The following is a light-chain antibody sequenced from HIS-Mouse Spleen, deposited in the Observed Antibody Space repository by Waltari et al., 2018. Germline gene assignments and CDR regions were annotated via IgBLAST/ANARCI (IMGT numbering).Light chain of an antibody. CDR2: EGS. J-gene: IGLJ2*01. V-gene: IGLV2-14*02. CDR1: SSDVGSYNL. Sequence: QSALTQPASVSGSPGQSITISCTGTSSDVGSYNLVSWYQQHPGKAPKLMIYEGSKRPLGVSNRVPSSKSGNTASLTISGLQAEDEADYYCCSYTSSSTLVFGGGTKLTVL. CDR3: CSYTSSSTLV.